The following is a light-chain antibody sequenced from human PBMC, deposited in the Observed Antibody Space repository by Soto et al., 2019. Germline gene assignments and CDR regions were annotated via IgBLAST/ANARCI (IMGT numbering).Light chain of an antibody. CDR3: QQYYSDFFT. Sequence: DIVMTQSTDSLAVSLGERATISCKSSQSLLFSSNNKTYLAWYQHRPGQSPKMLIFWASARESGVPERFSGSGSETDFTLTIRGLQPEDAAAYYCQQYYSDFFTFGQGTRLEIK. J-gene: IGKJ2*01. CDR1: QSLLFSSNNKTY. CDR2: WAS. V-gene: IGKV4-1*01.